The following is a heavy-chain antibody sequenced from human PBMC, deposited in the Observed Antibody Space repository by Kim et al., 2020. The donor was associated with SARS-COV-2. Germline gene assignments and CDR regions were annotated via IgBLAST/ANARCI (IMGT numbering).Heavy chain of an antibody. J-gene: IGHJ4*02. CDR3: ARGRGWQTKGGPFDY. CDR1: GFTFSSYA. D-gene: IGHD3-10*01. V-gene: IGHV3-30-3*01. CDR2: ISYDGSNK. Sequence: GGSLRLSCAASGFTFSSYAMPWVRQAPGKGLEWVAVISYDGSNKYYADSVKGRFTISRDNSKNTLYLQMNSLRAEDTAVYSCARGRGWQTKGGPFDYGGQGTRVPVPS.